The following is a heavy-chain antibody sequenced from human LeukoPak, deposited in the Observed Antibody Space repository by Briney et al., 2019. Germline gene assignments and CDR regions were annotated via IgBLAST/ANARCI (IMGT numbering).Heavy chain of an antibody. CDR1: GFTFGTYG. CDR2: AGRSVETT. V-gene: IGHV3-23*01. D-gene: IGHD3-10*01. CDR3: TKDSFTVVRGVGSGDGFAV. Sequence: QPGGSLRLSCVASGFTFGTYGMSWVRQAPGKGLEWVAVAGRSVETTHHADSVRGRFFVSRDNSKNTVQLQMNSLRVEDTALYYCTKDSFTVVRGVGSGDGFAVWGQGTMVTVSS. J-gene: IGHJ3*01.